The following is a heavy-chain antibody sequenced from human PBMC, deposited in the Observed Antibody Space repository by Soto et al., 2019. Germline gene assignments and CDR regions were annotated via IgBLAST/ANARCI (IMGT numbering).Heavy chain of an antibody. CDR2: IYHSGST. D-gene: IGHD3-9*01. CDR1: GGSISSGGYS. CDR3: ARALKLGWLSSGDAFDI. J-gene: IGHJ3*02. V-gene: IGHV4-30-2*01. Sequence: SSETLSLTCAVSGGSISSGGYSWSWIRQPPGKGLEWIGYIYHSGSTYYNPSLKSRVTISVDTSKNQFSLKLSSVTAADTAVYYCARALKLGWLSSGDAFDIWGQGTMVTVSS.